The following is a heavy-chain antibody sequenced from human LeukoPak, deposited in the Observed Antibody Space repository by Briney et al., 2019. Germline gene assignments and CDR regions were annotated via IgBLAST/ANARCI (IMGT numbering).Heavy chain of an antibody. J-gene: IGHJ5*01. CDR3: ARSATNWFDS. V-gene: IGHV5-51*01. D-gene: IGHD2-15*01. CDR1: GYSFTNCW. CDR2: IYPGDSHT. Sequence: GESLKISCQGSGYSFTNCWIGWVRQMLGKGLEWMGIIYPGDSHTRYSPSFQGQVTISADKSISTAYLQWSSLKASDTATYYCARSATNWFDSWGQGTLVTVSS.